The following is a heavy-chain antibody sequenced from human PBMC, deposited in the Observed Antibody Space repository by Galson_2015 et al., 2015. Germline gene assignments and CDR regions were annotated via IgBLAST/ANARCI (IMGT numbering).Heavy chain of an antibody. J-gene: IGHJ4*02. V-gene: IGHV1-3*01. CDR2: ISAGNAKT. CDR1: GYTFSNYA. D-gene: IGHD4-17*01. CDR3: ARDGGSDLGDSVWNRWDS. Sequence: SVKVSCKASGYTFSNYAMHWVRQAPGQRLEWMGWISAGNAKTKYSQKFQGRVTIARDTSASTAYMELSSLRFEDTAMYYCARDGGSDLGDSVWNRWDSWGQGTLITVSS.